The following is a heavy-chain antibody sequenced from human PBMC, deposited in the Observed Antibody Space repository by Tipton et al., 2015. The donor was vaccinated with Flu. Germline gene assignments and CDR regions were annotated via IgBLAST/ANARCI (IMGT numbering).Heavy chain of an antibody. CDR2: INPSGGST. Sequence: QSGPEVKKPGASVKVSYKASGYTFTSYYMHWVRQAPGQGLEWMGIINPSGGSTSYAQKFQGRVTMTRDTSTSTVYMELSSLRSEDTAVYYCARDNEIAVAGKSYNWFDPWGQGTLVTVSS. J-gene: IGHJ5*02. CDR3: ARDNEIAVAGKSYNWFDP. D-gene: IGHD6-19*01. V-gene: IGHV1-46*01. CDR1: GYTFTSYY.